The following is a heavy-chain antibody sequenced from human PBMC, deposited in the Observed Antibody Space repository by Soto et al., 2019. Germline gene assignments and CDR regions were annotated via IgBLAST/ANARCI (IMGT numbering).Heavy chain of an antibody. CDR2: IYSGGST. CDR3: ARQLNSVDV. V-gene: IGHV4-39*01. Sequence: QLQLQESGPGLVKPSETLSLTCTVSGGSISSSSYYWGWIRQPPGKGLEWIGSIYSGGSTYYNPSLKSRVTISVDTSKNQFPLKLSSVTAADTAVYYCARQLNSVDVWGQGTTVTVSS. D-gene: IGHD1-7*01. CDR1: GGSISSSSYY. J-gene: IGHJ6*02.